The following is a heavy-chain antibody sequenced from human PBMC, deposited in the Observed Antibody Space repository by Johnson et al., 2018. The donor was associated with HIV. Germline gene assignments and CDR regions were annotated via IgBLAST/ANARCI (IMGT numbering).Heavy chain of an antibody. CDR2: IKQDGSEK. CDR3: AKHYSSSWADAFDI. D-gene: IGHD6-13*01. Sequence: VQLVESGGGLVQPGGSLRLSCAASGFTFSNYWMSWVRQAPGKGLEWVANIKQDGSEKYYADSVKGRFTISRDNSKNTLYLEMNSLRAEDTAVYYCAKHYSSSWADAFDIWGQGTMVTVSS. J-gene: IGHJ3*02. CDR1: GFTFSNYW. V-gene: IGHV3-7*02.